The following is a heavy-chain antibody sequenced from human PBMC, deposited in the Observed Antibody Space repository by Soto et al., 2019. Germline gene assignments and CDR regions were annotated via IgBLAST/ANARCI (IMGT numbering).Heavy chain of an antibody. CDR1: GFTFSSYD. J-gene: IGHJ4*02. D-gene: IGHD3-22*01. V-gene: IGHV3-13*01. CDR2: IGTAGDT. CDR3: ATGSGGYWYYFDY. Sequence: GGSLRLSCAASGFTFSSYDMHWVRQATGKGLEWVSAIGTAGDTYYPGSVKGRFTISRENAKNSLYLQMNSLRAEDTAVYYCATGSGGYWYYFDYWGQGTLVTVSS.